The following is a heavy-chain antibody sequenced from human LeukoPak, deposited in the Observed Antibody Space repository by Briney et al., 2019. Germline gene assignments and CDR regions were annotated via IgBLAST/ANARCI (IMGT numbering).Heavy chain of an antibody. Sequence: ASETLSLTCTVSGGSISSYYWSWIRQPAGKGLEWIGRIYTSGSTNYNPSLKSRVTMSVDTSKNQFSLKLSSVTAADTAVYYCARGDSSWYFNWFDPWGQGTLVTVSS. J-gene: IGHJ5*02. D-gene: IGHD6-13*01. V-gene: IGHV4-4*07. CDR1: GGSISSYY. CDR2: IYTSGST. CDR3: ARGDSSWYFNWFDP.